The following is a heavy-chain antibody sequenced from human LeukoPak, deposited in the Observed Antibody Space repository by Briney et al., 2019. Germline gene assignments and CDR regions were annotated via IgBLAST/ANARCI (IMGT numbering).Heavy chain of an antibody. Sequence: SQTLSLTCTVSGGSISSGGYYWSWIRQHPGKGLEWIGYIYYSGSTYYNPSLKSRVTISVDTSKNQFSLKLSSVTAADTAVYYCARHTRPTIPPGMDVWGQGTTVTVSS. CDR3: ARHTRPTIPPGMDV. CDR1: GGSISSGGYY. D-gene: IGHD5-12*01. CDR2: IYYSGST. J-gene: IGHJ6*02. V-gene: IGHV4-31*03.